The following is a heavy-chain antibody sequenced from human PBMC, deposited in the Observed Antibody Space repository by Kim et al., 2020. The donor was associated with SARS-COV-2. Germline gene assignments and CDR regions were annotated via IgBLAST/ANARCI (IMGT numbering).Heavy chain of an antibody. CDR2: IWYDGSNK. Sequence: GGSLRLSCAASGFTFSSYGMHWVRQAPGKGLEWVAVIWYDGSNKYYADSVKGRFTISRDNSKNTLYLQMNSLRAEDTAVYYCARDRDYYDSSGYYAFDIWGQGTMVTVSS. D-gene: IGHD3-22*01. CDR1: GFTFSSYG. J-gene: IGHJ3*02. CDR3: ARDRDYYDSSGYYAFDI. V-gene: IGHV3-33*01.